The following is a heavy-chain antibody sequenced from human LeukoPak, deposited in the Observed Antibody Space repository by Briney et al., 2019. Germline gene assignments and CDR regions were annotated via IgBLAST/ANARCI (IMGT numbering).Heavy chain of an antibody. Sequence: SETLSLTCTVSGGSISSSSYYWGWIRQPPGKGLEWIGSIYYSGSTYYNPSLKSLVTISVDTSKNQFSLKLSSVTAADTAVYYCARLRFGPWPGYYMDVWGKGTTVTVSS. D-gene: IGHD3-3*01. V-gene: IGHV4-39*07. J-gene: IGHJ6*03. CDR2: IYYSGST. CDR1: GGSISSSSYY. CDR3: ARLRFGPWPGYYMDV.